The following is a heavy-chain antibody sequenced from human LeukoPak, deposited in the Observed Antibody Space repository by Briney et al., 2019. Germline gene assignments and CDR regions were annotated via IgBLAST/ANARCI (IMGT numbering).Heavy chain of an antibody. Sequence: GGSLRLSCAASGFTLSSYGMHWVRQAPGKGLEWVAVIWYDGSNKYYADSVKGRFTIPRDNSKNTLYLQMNSLRAEDTAVYYCARDGPGRVSPDYWGQGTLVTVSS. CDR1: GFTLSSYG. J-gene: IGHJ4*02. V-gene: IGHV3-33*01. CDR2: IWYDGSNK. CDR3: ARDGPGRVSPDY. D-gene: IGHD6-13*01.